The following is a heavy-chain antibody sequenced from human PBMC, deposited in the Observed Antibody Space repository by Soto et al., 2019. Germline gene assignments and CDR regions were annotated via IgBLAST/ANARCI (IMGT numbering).Heavy chain of an antibody. Sequence: EVQLVESGGGLVQPEGSLRLSCAASGFTFSDYYMDWVRQAPGKGLEWVGRVRNKVNSYTTEYAASVKGRFTVSRDDSRNSLCLQMNSLKTGDTAMYYCSRAGILTTPYYTDYWGLGTLVTVSS. CDR3: SRAGILTTPYYTDY. J-gene: IGHJ4*02. D-gene: IGHD2-21*01. V-gene: IGHV3-72*01. CDR2: VRNKVNSYTT. CDR1: GFTFSDYY.